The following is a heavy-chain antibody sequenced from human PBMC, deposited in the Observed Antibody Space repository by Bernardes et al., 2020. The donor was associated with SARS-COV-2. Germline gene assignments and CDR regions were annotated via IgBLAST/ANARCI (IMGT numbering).Heavy chain of an antibody. Sequence: SETLSLTCAVYGGSFSGYYWSWIRQPPGKGLEWIGEINHSGSTNYNPSLKSRVTISVDTSKNQFSLKLSSVTAADTAVYYCARGPYCSSTSCYSDYYYYMDVWGKGTTVTVSS. CDR2: INHSGST. J-gene: IGHJ6*03. CDR1: GGSFSGYY. V-gene: IGHV4-34*01. D-gene: IGHD2-2*01. CDR3: ARGPYCSSTSCYSDYYYYMDV.